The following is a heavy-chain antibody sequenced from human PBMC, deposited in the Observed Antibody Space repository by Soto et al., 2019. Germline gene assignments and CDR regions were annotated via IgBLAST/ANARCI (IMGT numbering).Heavy chain of an antibody. J-gene: IGHJ4*02. CDR1: GGSISSYY. CDR3: ARQTTYFDY. D-gene: IGHD1-7*01. V-gene: IGHV4-59*08. CDR2: IYYSGST. Sequence: PSETLSLTCTVSGGSISSYYWSWIRQPPGKGLEWIGYIYYSGSTNYNPSLKSRVTISVDTSKNQFSLKLSSVTAADTAVYYCARQTTYFDYWGQGTLVTVSS.